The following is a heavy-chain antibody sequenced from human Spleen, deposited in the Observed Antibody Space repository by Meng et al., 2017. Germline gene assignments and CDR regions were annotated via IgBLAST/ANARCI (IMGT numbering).Heavy chain of an antibody. J-gene: IGHJ4*02. CDR3: AKALAVAALSRFDY. CDR1: AFTFSSYG. V-gene: IGHV3-33*06. Sequence: GESLKISCAASAFTFSSYGMHWVRQAPGKGLEWVAVIWYDGSNKYYADSVKGRFTISRDNSKNTLYLQMNSLRAEDTAIYYCAKALAVAALSRFDYWGQGTLVTVSS. CDR2: IWYDGSNK. D-gene: IGHD6-19*01.